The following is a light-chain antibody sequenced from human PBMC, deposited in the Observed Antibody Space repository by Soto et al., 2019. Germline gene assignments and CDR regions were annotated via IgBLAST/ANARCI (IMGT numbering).Light chain of an antibody. CDR1: QSVNIY. V-gene: IGKV3-11*01. Sequence: EIVLTQSPATLSLSPGERATLSCRASQSVNIYLAWYQQKPGQAPRLLIYDASHRATGIPARFSGSGSGTDFTLTISSLEPEDFAVYYCQQRSNWPPITFGQGTRLEIK. J-gene: IGKJ5*01. CDR2: DAS. CDR3: QQRSNWPPIT.